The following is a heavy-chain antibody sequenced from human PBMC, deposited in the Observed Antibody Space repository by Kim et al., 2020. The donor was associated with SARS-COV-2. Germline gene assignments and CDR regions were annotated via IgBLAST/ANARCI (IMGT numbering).Heavy chain of an antibody. CDR2: ISWNSGTI. D-gene: IGHD3-22*01. J-gene: IGHJ5*02. Sequence: GGSLRLSCEASGFIFNDYAMHWVRQGTGKVLEWVSGISWNSGTIGYADSVKGRFTISRDNAKNFLYLQMNSLRVEDTAFYFCTKAYDRSGFSLDWFGPWG. V-gene: IGHV3-9*01. CDR1: GFIFNDYA. CDR3: TKAYDRSGFSLDWFGP.